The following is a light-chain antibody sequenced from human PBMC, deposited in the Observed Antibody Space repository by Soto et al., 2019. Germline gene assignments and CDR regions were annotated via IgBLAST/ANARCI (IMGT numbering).Light chain of an antibody. Sequence: QSVVTQPPSVSGAPGQRVTISCAGSSSNIGAGYDVHWYQQLPGTAPKLLIYGNTNRPSGVPDRFSGSNSGTSASLAITGLQAEDEADYYCCSYGGSYNYVLFGGGTKVTVL. CDR1: SSNIGAGYD. CDR3: CSYGGSYNYVL. CDR2: GNT. J-gene: IGLJ2*01. V-gene: IGLV1-40*01.